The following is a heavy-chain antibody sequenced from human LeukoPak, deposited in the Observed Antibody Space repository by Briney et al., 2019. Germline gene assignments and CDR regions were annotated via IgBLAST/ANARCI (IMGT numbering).Heavy chain of an antibody. V-gene: IGHV3-30-3*01. D-gene: IGHD3-16*01. CDR3: ARVGDDTYFDY. Sequence: PGRSLRLPCAASGFTFSSYAMHWVRQAPGKGLEWVAVISYDGSNKYYADSVKGRFTISRDNSKNTLYLQMNSLRAEDTAVYYCARVGDDTYFDYWGQGTLVTVSS. CDR2: ISYDGSNK. CDR1: GFTFSSYA. J-gene: IGHJ4*02.